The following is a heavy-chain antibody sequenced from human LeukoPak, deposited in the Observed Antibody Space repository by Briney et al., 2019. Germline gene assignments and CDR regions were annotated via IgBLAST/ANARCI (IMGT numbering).Heavy chain of an antibody. Sequence: PSETLSLTCTVSGGSISSYYWSWIRQPAGKGLEWIGRIYTSGSTNYNPSLKSRVTMSVDTSKNQFSLKLSSVTAADAAVYYCARGGPLDTPDYYYYYMDVWGKGTTVTIS. V-gene: IGHV4-4*07. CDR2: IYTSGST. J-gene: IGHJ6*03. CDR1: GGSISSYY. D-gene: IGHD5-18*01. CDR3: ARGGPLDTPDYYYYYMDV.